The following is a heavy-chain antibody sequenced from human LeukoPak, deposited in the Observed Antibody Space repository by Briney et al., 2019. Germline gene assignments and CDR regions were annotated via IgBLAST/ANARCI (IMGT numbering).Heavy chain of an antibody. CDR1: EFTFSTYW. Sequence: GGSLRLSCVASEFTFSTYWMSWVRQAPGKGLEWVANINQDGSDKYYVDSVKGRLTISRDNAKKSLYLQMNSLRVEDTAVYYCASDPFTISAYDAFNIWGQGTVVTVSS. V-gene: IGHV3-7*01. CDR3: ASDPFTISAYDAFNI. J-gene: IGHJ3*02. CDR2: INQDGSDK. D-gene: IGHD3-3*02.